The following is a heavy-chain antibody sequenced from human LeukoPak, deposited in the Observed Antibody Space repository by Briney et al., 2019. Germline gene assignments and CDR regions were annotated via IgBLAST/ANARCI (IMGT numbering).Heavy chain of an antibody. V-gene: IGHV3-11*04. J-gene: IGHJ4*02. CDR2: ISGNGGVI. Sequence: GGSLRLSCAASGFTFSDNYMTWVRQAPGKGLEWLSYISGNGGVIQYADSVKGRFTISRDNAENLLYLQMDSLRVEDTAIYYCARDPRTVRIWGQGTLVTVSS. D-gene: IGHD1-1*01. CDR1: GFTFSDNY. CDR3: ARDPRTVRI.